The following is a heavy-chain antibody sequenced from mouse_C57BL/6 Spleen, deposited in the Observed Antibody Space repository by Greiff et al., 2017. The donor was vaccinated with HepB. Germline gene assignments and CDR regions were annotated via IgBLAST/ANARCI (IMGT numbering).Heavy chain of an antibody. CDR2: ISSGSSTI. J-gene: IGHJ1*03. V-gene: IGHV5-17*01. Sequence: DVKLVESGGGLVKPGGSLKLSCAASGFTFSDYGMHWVRQAPEKGLEWVAYISSGSSTIYYADTVKGRFTISRDNAKNTLFLQMTSLRSEDTAMYYCARRDYGNYGGYFDVWGTGTTVTVSS. CDR3: ARRDYGNYGGYFDV. D-gene: IGHD2-1*01. CDR1: GFTFSDYG.